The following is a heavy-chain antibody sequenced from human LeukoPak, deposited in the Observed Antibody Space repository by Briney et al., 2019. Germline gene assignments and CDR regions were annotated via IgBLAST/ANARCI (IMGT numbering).Heavy chain of an antibody. Sequence: GGSLRLSCAASEFTVSSNYMSWVRQAPGKGLEWVSVIYGGGSTYYADSVKGRFTISRDNSKNTLYLQMNSLRAEDTAVYYCARDKIVGAHLENYWGQGTLVTVSS. V-gene: IGHV3-66*02. D-gene: IGHD1-26*01. CDR2: IYGGGST. CDR3: ARDKIVGAHLENY. CDR1: EFTVSSNY. J-gene: IGHJ4*02.